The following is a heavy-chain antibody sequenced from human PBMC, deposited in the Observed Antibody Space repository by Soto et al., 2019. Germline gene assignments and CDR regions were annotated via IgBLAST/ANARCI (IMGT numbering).Heavy chain of an antibody. CDR1: GGSFSGYY. J-gene: IGHJ5*02. D-gene: IGHD3-10*01. CDR2: INHSGRT. Sequence: QVQLQQWGAGLLKPSETLSLTCAVYGGSFSGYYWSWIRQPPGKGLEWIGEINHSGRTNYNPSLKSRVTISVDTSKTQFSLKLSSVTAADTAVYYCARGSGGDWFDPWGQGTLVTVSS. CDR3: ARGSGGDWFDP. V-gene: IGHV4-34*01.